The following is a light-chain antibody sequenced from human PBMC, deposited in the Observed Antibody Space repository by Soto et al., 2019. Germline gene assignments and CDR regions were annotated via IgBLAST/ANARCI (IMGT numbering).Light chain of an antibody. Sequence: EIVLTQSSATLSLSPGERATLSCRASQSVSSYLAWYQQKPGQAPRLLIYDASNRATGIPARFSGSGSGTDFTLTISSLEPEDFAVYYWQQRSNWPLTCGGGTKGEIK. CDR1: QSVSSY. CDR2: DAS. J-gene: IGKJ4*01. CDR3: QQRSNWPLT. V-gene: IGKV3-11*01.